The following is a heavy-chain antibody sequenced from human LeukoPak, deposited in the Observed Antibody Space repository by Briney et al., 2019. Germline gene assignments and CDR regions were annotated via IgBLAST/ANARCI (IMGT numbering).Heavy chain of an antibody. V-gene: IGHV3-30-3*01. Sequence: GRSLRPSCAATGFTFSNYAIHWGRQAPGKGLEWVAFISDDGSRQHYADSVKGRFTISRDNSKNTLNLQMNSLRAEDTAVYYCVKDRTGTYTLDYWGQGTLVTASS. CDR2: ISDDGSRQ. CDR1: GFTFSNYA. D-gene: IGHD3-10*01. CDR3: VKDRTGTYTLDY. J-gene: IGHJ4*02.